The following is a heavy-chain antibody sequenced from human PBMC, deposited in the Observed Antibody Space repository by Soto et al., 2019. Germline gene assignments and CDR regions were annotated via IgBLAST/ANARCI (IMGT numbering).Heavy chain of an antibody. CDR3: STRAYDTNGYYRFDP. CDR1: GGSFSGHS. CDR2: SNHSGSV. V-gene: IGHV4-34*01. Sequence: SESPSLTCAVYGGSFSGHSWTWIRQSPGKGLECIGDSNHSGSVNYSPTLKSRVTISLDTSKNQFSLTLTAVTAADTAMYYCSTRAYDTNGYYRFDPWGQGTLVTVSS. J-gene: IGHJ5*01. D-gene: IGHD3-22*01.